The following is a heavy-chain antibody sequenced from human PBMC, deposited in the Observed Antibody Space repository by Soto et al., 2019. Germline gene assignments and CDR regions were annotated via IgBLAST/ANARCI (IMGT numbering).Heavy chain of an antibody. CDR1: GGSISSYY. CDR2: IYYSGST. V-gene: IGHV4-59*08. CDR3: ARHGWFGELRRSNWFDP. J-gene: IGHJ5*02. D-gene: IGHD3-10*01. Sequence: ETLSLTCTVSGGSISSYYWSWIRQPPGKGLEWIGYIYYSGSTNYNPSLKSRVTISVDTSNNHFSLKLSSVTAADTAVYYCARHGWFGELRRSNWFDPWGQGTLVTVS.